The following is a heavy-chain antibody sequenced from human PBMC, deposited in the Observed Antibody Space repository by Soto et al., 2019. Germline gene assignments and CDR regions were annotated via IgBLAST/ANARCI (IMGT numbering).Heavy chain of an antibody. D-gene: IGHD3-10*01. CDR1: GYTFTSYD. CDR2: MNPNSGNT. Sequence: ASVKVSCKASGYTFTSYDINWVRQATGQGLEWMGWMNPNSGNTGYAQKFQGRVTMTRNTSISQAYMELSSLRSEDTAVYYCARGWFGELLSYYYYYMDVWGKGTTVTVSS. V-gene: IGHV1-8*01. CDR3: ARGWFGELLSYYYYYMDV. J-gene: IGHJ6*03.